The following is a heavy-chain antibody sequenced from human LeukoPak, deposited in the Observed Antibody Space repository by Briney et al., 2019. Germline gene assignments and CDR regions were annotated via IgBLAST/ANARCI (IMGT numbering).Heavy chain of an antibody. V-gene: IGHV4-34*01. CDR1: GGSFSGYY. CDR2: INHSGST. Sequence: SETLSLTCAVYGGSFSGYYWSWTRQPPGKGLEWIGEINHSGSTNYNPSLKSRVTISVDTSKNQFSLKLSSGTAADTAVYYCARGPTMVRGVANRQFDYWGQGTLVTVSS. J-gene: IGHJ4*02. D-gene: IGHD3-10*01. CDR3: ARGPTMVRGVANRQFDY.